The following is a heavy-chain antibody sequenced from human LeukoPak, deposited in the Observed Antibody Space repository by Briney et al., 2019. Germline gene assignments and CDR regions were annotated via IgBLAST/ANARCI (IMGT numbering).Heavy chain of an antibody. D-gene: IGHD1-26*01. V-gene: IGHV1-69*13. CDR2: IIPIFGTA. J-gene: IGHJ4*02. Sequence: SVKVSCKASGGTFISYAISWVRQAPGQGVEWRGGIIPIFGTANYAQKFQGRVTITADESTSTAYMELSSLRSEDTAVYYCARDINLGYFDYWGQGTLVTVSS. CDR1: GGTFISYA. CDR3: ARDINLGYFDY.